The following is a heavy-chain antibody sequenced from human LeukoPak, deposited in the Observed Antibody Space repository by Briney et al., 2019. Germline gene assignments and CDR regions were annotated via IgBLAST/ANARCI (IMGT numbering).Heavy chain of an antibody. J-gene: IGHJ4*02. CDR1: GFRFSSYA. D-gene: IGHD6-19*01. V-gene: IGHV3-23*01. CDR2: ISGSGVST. CDR3: AKGSSDWSGPTGVFDY. Sequence: GGSLRLSCAASGFRFSSYAMSWVRQAQGKGLEWVSAISGSGVSTYYADSVKGRFTVSRDNSKNTLYLQMNSLRAEDTAVYYCAKGSSDWSGPTGVFDYWGQGTLVTGSS.